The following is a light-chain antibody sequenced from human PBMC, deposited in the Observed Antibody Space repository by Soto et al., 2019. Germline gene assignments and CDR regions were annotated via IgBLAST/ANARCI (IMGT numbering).Light chain of an antibody. CDR2: EGS. V-gene: IGLV2-14*02. CDR3: TSYTPSSTLFYV. CDR1: SSDVGSYNL. J-gene: IGLJ1*01. Sequence: QSALTQPASVSGSPGQSITISCTGTSSDVGSYNLVSWYQQHPGKAPKLMIYEGSKRPSGVSNRFSGSKSGNTASLTISGLQADDEADYYCTSYTPSSTLFYVFGSGTKVTVL.